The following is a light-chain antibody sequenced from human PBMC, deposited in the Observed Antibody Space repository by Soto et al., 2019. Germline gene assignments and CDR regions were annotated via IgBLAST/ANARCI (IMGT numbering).Light chain of an antibody. CDR3: TSYTSNTTWV. J-gene: IGLJ3*02. CDR1: SSDVGRYNY. V-gene: IGLV2-14*01. CDR2: EVR. Sequence: QSALTQPAAVSGPPGQSITISCTGTSSDVGRYNYVSWYQQHPGKAPKLMIYEVRNRPSGVSNRFSASKSGNTASLTISGLQAEDVADYYCTSYTSNTTWVFGGGTKLTVL.